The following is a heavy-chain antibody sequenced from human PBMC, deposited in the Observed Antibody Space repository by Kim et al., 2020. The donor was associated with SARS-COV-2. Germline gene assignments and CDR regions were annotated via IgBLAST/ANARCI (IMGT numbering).Heavy chain of an antibody. Sequence: ASVKVSCKVSGYTLTELSMHWVRQAPGKGLEWMGGFDPEDGETIYAQKFPGRVTMTEDTSTDTAYMELSSLRSEDTAVYYCATASYSSSWYGVAPQGDNWFDPWGQGTLVTVSS. CDR3: ATASYSSSWYGVAPQGDNWFDP. CDR1: GYTLTELS. CDR2: FDPEDGET. D-gene: IGHD6-13*01. V-gene: IGHV1-24*01. J-gene: IGHJ5*02.